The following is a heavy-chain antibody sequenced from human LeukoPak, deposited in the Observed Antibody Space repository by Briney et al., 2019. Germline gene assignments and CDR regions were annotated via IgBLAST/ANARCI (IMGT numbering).Heavy chain of an antibody. J-gene: IGHJ4*02. D-gene: IGHD2-15*01. V-gene: IGHV1-69*04. CDR1: GGTFSSYA. CDR2: IIPILGIA. CDR3: ARAKDAVAATGIDY. Sequence: ASVKVSCKASGGTFSSYAISWVRQAPGQGLGWMGRIIPILGIANYAQKFQGRVTITADKSTSTAYMELSSLRSEDTAVYYCARAKDAVAATGIDYWGQGTLVTVSS.